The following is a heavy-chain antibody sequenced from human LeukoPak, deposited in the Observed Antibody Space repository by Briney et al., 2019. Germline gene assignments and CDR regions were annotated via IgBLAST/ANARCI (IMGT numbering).Heavy chain of an antibody. CDR1: GYTFTSYD. Sequence: ASVKVSCKASGYTFTSYDMYWVRQAPGQRLEWMGWIIVGNGNTKYSQKFQSRVIITTDTSASTVYMELSSLRSEDTAVYYCARDAVVGTGIAFDVWGQGTMVTVSS. CDR3: ARDAVVGTGIAFDV. V-gene: IGHV1-3*01. J-gene: IGHJ3*01. CDR2: IIVGNGNT. D-gene: IGHD4-23*01.